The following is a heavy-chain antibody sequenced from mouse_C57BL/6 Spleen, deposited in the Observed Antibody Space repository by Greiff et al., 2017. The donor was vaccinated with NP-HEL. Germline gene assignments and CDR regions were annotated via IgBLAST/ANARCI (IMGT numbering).Heavy chain of an antibody. D-gene: IGHD1-1*01. J-gene: IGHJ4*01. CDR1: GYTFTSYW. Sequence: QVQLQQPGAELVRPGSSVKLSCKASGYTFTSYWMHWVKQRPIQGLEWIGNIDPSDSETHYNQKFKDKATLTVDKSSSTAYMQLSSLTSEDSAVYYCARAGLRSYYAMDYWGQGTSVTVSS. CDR2: IDPSDSET. CDR3: ARAGLRSYYAMDY. V-gene: IGHV1-52*01.